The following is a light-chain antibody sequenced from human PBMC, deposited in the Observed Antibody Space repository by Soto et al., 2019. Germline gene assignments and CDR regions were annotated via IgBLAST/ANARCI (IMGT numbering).Light chain of an antibody. Sequence: QSVLTQPPPASGTPGQTVITSCSGSRSDIGSNSVNWYQHLPGTAPKLLIYNNNQRPSGVPDRFSGSKSGTSASLAISGLQSEDEADYYCAAWDDSLTGPVFGTGTKVTVL. CDR2: NNN. V-gene: IGLV1-44*01. CDR3: AAWDDSLTGPV. J-gene: IGLJ1*01. CDR1: RSDIGSNS.